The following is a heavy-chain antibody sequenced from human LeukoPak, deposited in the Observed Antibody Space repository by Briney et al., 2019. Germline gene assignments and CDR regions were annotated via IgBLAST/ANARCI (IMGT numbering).Heavy chain of an antibody. CDR2: INHSGST. CDR3: ARGGRWLRLHGPVTHFDY. CDR1: GGSFSGYY. V-gene: IGHV4-34*01. J-gene: IGHJ4*02. Sequence: SETLSLTCAVYGGSFSGYYWSWIRQPPGKGLEWIGEINHSGSTNYNPSLKSRVTISVDTSKNQFSLKLSSVTAADTAVYYCARGGRWLRLHGPVTHFDYWGQGTLVTVSS. D-gene: IGHD5-12*01.